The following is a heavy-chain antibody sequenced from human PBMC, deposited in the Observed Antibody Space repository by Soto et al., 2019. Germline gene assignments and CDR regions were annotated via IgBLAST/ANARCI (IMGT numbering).Heavy chain of an antibody. CDR1: GFTFSDYY. CDR3: ASGVAASHFYYYYMDV. J-gene: IGHJ6*03. Sequence: GGSLRLSCAAPGFTFSDYYMSWIRQAPGKGLEWVSYISGSGSTIYYADSVKGRFTISRDNAKNSLHLQMNSLRAEDTAVYYCASGVAASHFYYYYMDVWGKGTTVTVSS. CDR2: ISGSGSTI. V-gene: IGHV3-11*01. D-gene: IGHD2-15*01.